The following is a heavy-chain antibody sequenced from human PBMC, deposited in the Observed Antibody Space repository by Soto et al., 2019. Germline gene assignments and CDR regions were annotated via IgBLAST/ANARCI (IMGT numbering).Heavy chain of an antibody. J-gene: IGHJ4*02. CDR3: ARASYFRPSGSYYFVS. D-gene: IGHD3-10*01. CDR1: DDSLTTNKYA. CDR2: VYSNGNT. V-gene: IGHV4-30-4*01. Sequence: QVQLQESCPGLVKPSQTLSLTCTVSDDSLTTNKYAWTWIRQKPEKGLEWIGYVYSNGNTRSSQSLQCRVSMSVATSKSHFSLRLSSVTAADTAVYFCARASYFRPSGSYYFVSWCQGTLVTVSS.